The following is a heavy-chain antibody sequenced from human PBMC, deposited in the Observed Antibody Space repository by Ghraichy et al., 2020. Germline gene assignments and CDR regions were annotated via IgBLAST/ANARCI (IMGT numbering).Heavy chain of an antibody. D-gene: IGHD2-15*01. CDR1: GDSVSSGSYY. V-gene: IGHV4-61*01. Sequence: SETLSLTCTVSGDSVSSGSYYWSWIRQPPWKGLEWIGNIYYSGNTNYNPSLKSRVTISIDTSMNQFSLKLSSVTAADTAVYYCARDHCIGGNCYSTYYGVDLWGQGTTVTVPS. CDR2: IYYSGNT. J-gene: IGHJ6*02. CDR3: ARDHCIGGNCYSTYYGVDL.